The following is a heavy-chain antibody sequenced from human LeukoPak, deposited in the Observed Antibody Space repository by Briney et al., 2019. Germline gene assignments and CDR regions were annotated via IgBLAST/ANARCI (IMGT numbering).Heavy chain of an antibody. J-gene: IGHJ6*02. V-gene: IGHV6-1*01. CDR1: GDSVSSNSAA. Sequence: SQTLSLTCAISGDSVSSNSAAWNWIRQSPSRGLEWLGRTYYRSKWYNDYAVSVKSRITINPDTSKNQFSLQLNSVTPEDTAVYYCASSPYYGDYEWSYMDVWGQGTTVTVSS. D-gene: IGHD4-17*01. CDR3: ASSPYYGDYEWSYMDV. CDR2: TYYRSKWYN.